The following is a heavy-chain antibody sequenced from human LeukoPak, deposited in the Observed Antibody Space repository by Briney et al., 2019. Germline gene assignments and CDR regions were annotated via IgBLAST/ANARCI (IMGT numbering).Heavy chain of an antibody. Sequence: GGSLRLSCAASEFTFSSYSMNWVRQAPGKGLEWVSYITNSGNSKSYADSVKGRFTISRDNSKNTLYMQVNSLRAEDTAVYYCAREIPRGSSFDYWGQGTLVTVSS. V-gene: IGHV3-48*01. CDR2: ITNSGNSK. CDR1: EFTFSSYS. J-gene: IGHJ4*02. CDR3: AREIPRGSSFDY. D-gene: IGHD6-13*01.